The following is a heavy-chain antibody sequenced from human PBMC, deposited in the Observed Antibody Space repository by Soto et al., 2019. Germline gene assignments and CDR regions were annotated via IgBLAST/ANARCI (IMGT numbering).Heavy chain of an antibody. CDR2: IGVVGNT. CDR3: AKDFALPWGSGNIGPGYFDY. D-gene: IGHD3-10*01. CDR1: GFTFSTYD. V-gene: IGHV3-13*01. J-gene: IGHJ4*02. Sequence: GGSLRLSCAASGFTFSTYDMHWVRQVTGKGLEWVSGIGVVGNTYYTDSVKGRFTISRDKSKNTLYLQMNSLRAEDTAIYYCAKDFALPWGSGNIGPGYFDYWGQGTLVTASS.